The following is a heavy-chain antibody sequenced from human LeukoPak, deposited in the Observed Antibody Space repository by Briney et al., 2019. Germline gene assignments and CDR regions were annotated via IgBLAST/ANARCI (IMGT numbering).Heavy chain of an antibody. V-gene: IGHV1-2*02. CDR3: ARGRIAARVVDFDY. J-gene: IGHJ4*02. CDR1: GYTFTGYY. Sequence: ASVKVSCKASGYTFTGYYMHWVRQAPGQGLEWMGWINPNSGGTKYAQKFQGRVTMTRDTSISTAYMELSRLRSDDTAVYYCARGRIAARVVDFDYWGQGTLVTVSS. CDR2: INPNSGGT. D-gene: IGHD6-6*01.